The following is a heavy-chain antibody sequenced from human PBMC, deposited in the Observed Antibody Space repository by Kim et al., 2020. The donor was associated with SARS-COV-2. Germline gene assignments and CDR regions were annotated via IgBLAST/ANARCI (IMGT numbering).Heavy chain of an antibody. CDR3: ASSSPRWFDP. V-gene: IGHV1-69*04. J-gene: IGHJ5*02. D-gene: IGHD6-13*01. CDR1: GGTFSSYA. Sequence: SVKVSCKASGGTFSSYAISWVRQAPGQGLEWMGRIIPILGIANYAQKFQGRVTITADKSTSTAYMELCSLSSGDTAVYYCASSSPRWFDPWGQGTLGTVSS. CDR2: IIPILGIA.